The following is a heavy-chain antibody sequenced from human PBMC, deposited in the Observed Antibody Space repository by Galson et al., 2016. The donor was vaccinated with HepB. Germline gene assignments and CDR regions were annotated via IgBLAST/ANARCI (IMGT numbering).Heavy chain of an antibody. CDR1: GYMFTTYW. V-gene: IGHV5-10-1*01. CDR2: IDPSDSYT. CDR3: ARHGGAYYYHGMDV. Sequence: QSGAEVKKPVESLRISCEGSGYMFTTYWISWVRQMPGKGLEWMGRIDPSDSYTNYSQPFQGHVTTSTDKSSSTAYLQWNSLKASDTAIDYCARHGGAYYYHGMDVWGQGTTVTVSS. D-gene: IGHD2-21*01. J-gene: IGHJ6*02.